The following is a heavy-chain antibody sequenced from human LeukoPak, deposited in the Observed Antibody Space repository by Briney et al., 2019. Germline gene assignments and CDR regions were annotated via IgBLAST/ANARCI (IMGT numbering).Heavy chain of an antibody. Sequence: GESLKISCKGSGYSFTSYWVGWVRQMPGKGLEWMGIIYPGDSDTRYSPSFQGQVTISADKSISTAYLQWSSLKASDTAMYYCARRDILVGATRGFDYWGQGTLVTVSS. CDR2: IYPGDSDT. V-gene: IGHV5-51*01. J-gene: IGHJ4*02. CDR3: ARRDILVGATRGFDY. CDR1: GYSFTSYW. D-gene: IGHD1-26*01.